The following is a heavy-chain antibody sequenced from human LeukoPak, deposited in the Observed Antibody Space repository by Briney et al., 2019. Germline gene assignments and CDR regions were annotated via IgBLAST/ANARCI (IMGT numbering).Heavy chain of an antibody. D-gene: IGHD6-13*01. Sequence: GASVKVSCKASGYTFTSYDINWVRQATGQGLEWTGWMNPNSGNTGYAQKFQGRVTMTRNTSISTAYMELSSLRSEDTAVYYCARGRDYSSSWLNWFDPWGQGTLVTVSS. V-gene: IGHV1-8*01. CDR1: GYTFTSYD. CDR3: ARGRDYSSSWLNWFDP. J-gene: IGHJ5*02. CDR2: MNPNSGNT.